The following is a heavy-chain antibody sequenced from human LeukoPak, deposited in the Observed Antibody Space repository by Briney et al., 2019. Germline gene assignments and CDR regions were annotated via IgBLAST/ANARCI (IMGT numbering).Heavy chain of an antibody. CDR1: GVSINTYY. CDR3: AAGPWELDF. J-gene: IGHJ4*02. Sequence: SETLSLTSTVSGVSINTYYASWIRQAPGKGLEFIGFIYNGGNTNYNPSLKSRATISVDTSNNQFSLRLTSVTAADTAMYYCAAGPWELDFWGQGTLVTVSS. V-gene: IGHV4-4*09. CDR2: IYNGGNT. D-gene: IGHD1-26*01.